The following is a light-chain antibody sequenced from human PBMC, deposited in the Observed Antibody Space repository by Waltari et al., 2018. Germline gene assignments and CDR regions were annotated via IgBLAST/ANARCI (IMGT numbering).Light chain of an antibody. V-gene: IGLV1-47*01. CDR3: AAWDDSLSGRV. Sequence: QSVLTQPPSASGTPGQRVTISCSGSRSNIGSNYVYWYQQPPGTAPKLLIYRNNQRPSGVPGRFSGSKSGTSASLAISGLRSEDEADYYCAAWDDSLSGRVFGGGTKVTVL. CDR1: RSNIGSNY. CDR2: RNN. J-gene: IGLJ3*02.